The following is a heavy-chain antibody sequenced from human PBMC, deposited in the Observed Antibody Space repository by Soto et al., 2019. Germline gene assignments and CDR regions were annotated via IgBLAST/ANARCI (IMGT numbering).Heavy chain of an antibody. D-gene: IGHD5-18*01. CDR1: GFTFSNYA. CDR2: ISYDGSNK. Sequence: QVQLVESGGGVVQPGRSLRLSCAASGFTFSNYAIHWVRQAPGKGLEWVAVISYDGSNKYYVDSVKGRFTISRDNSKNTLYLQMNSLRPEDTAVYYCVKDRTLGYSYGWSYWGQGTLVTVSS. J-gene: IGHJ4*02. V-gene: IGHV3-30*18. CDR3: VKDRTLGYSYGWSY.